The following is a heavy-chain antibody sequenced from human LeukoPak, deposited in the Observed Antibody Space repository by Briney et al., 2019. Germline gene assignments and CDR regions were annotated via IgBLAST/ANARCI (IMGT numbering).Heavy chain of an antibody. CDR1: GFTFSSYS. V-gene: IGHV3-21*01. J-gene: IGHJ4*02. CDR3: ARDIIGWYYDSSGYPSGENDY. CDR2: ISSSSSYI. D-gene: IGHD3-22*01. Sequence: GGSLRLSCAASGFTFSSYSMNWVRQAPGKGLEWVSSISSSSSYIYYADSVKGRFTISRDNAKNSLYLQMNSLRAEDTAVYYCARDIIGWYYDSSGYPSGENDYWGQGTLVTVSS.